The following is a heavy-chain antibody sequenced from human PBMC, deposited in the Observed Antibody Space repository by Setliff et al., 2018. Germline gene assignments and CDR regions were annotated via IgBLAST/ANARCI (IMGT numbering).Heavy chain of an antibody. CDR2: INYSGST. D-gene: IGHD3-10*01. CDR1: GDSLSSGTQY. V-gene: IGHV4-39*01. Sequence: SETLSLTCSVLGDSLSSGTQYWAWIRQPPGKGLEWIGNINYSGSTYYNPSLKSRVTISVDTSKTQFSLNLRFVTAADTAVYYCARFGGSASVARFSPPIWGPGSLVTVSS. CDR3: ARFGGSASVARFSPPI. J-gene: IGHJ4*02.